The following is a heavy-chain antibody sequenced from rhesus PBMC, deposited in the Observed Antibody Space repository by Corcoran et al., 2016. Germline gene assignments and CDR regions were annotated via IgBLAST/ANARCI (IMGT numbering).Heavy chain of an antibody. CDR1: GGSLSGYYS. Sequence: QVKLQQWGEGLVKPSEPLSLPCAVYGGSLSGYYSWSWIRQPPGKGREWIGYIYGNSANTNYNPSLKNRVTISKDTSKNQFSLKLSSVTAADTAVYYCARHRTIPLGVDYWGQGVLVTVSS. CDR2: IYGNSANT. V-gene: IGHV4-73*01. J-gene: IGHJ4*01. D-gene: IGHD3-40*01. CDR3: ARHRTIPLGVDY.